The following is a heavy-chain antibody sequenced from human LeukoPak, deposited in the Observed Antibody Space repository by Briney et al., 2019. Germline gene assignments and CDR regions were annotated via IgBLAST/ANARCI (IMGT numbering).Heavy chain of an antibody. CDR1: GGSFSGYY. Sequence: SETLSLTCAVYGGSFSGYYWSWIRQPPGKGLEWIGEINHSGSTNYNPSLKSRVTISVGTSKNQFSLKLSSVTAADTAVYYCARGLGSTSPFDYWGQGTLVTVSS. J-gene: IGHJ4*02. CDR2: INHSGST. CDR3: ARGLGSTSPFDY. D-gene: IGHD1-26*01. V-gene: IGHV4-34*01.